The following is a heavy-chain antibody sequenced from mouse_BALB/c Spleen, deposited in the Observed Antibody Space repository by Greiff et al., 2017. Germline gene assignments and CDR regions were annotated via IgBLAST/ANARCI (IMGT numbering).Heavy chain of an antibody. J-gene: IGHJ4*01. CDR1: GFTFSSYT. CDR3: ARHGYYDAMDY. CDR2: ISNGGGST. Sequence: DVQLVESGGGLVQPGGSLKLSCAASGFTFSSYTMSWVRQTPEKRLEWVAYISNGGGSTYYPDTVKGRFTISRDNAKNTLYLQMSSLKSEDTAMYYCARHGYYDAMDYWGQGTSVTVSS. V-gene: IGHV5-12-2*01. D-gene: IGHD2-2*01.